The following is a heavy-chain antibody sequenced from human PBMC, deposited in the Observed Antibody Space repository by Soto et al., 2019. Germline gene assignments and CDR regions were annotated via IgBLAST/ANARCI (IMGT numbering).Heavy chain of an antibody. J-gene: IGHJ6*02. CDR3: ARQGFGVLHGLVDV. D-gene: IGHD3-10*01. CDR1: GGSISSSTYF. Sequence: PSETLSLTCTVSGGSISSSTYFWGWIRRPPGKGLEWIGSLYYGGTTYYNPSLESRVTISVDTSKNQFSLTLTSVTAADTAVYYCARQGFGVLHGLVDVWGQGTTVTVSS. CDR2: LYYGGTT. V-gene: IGHV4-39*01.